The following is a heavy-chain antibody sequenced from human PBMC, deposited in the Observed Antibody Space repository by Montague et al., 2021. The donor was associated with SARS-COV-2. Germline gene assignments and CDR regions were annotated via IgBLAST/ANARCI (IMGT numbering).Heavy chain of an antibody. Sequence: SLRLSFPASGFTFSSYGMHWVRQAPGKGLEWVAVIWYDGSNKYYADSVKGRFTISRDNSKNTLYLQMNSLRAEDTAVYYCARDTMRGSYYADAFDIRGQGTMVTVSS. V-gene: IGHV3-33*01. CDR2: IWYDGSNK. J-gene: IGHJ3*02. CDR1: GFTFSSYG. D-gene: IGHD1-26*01. CDR3: ARDTMRGSYYADAFDI.